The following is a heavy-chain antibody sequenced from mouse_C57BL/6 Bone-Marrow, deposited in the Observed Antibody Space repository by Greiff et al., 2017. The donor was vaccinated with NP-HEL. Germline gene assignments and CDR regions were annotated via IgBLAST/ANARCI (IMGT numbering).Heavy chain of an antibody. V-gene: IGHV14-4*01. Sequence: VQLQQSGAELVRPGASVKLSCTASGFTFTDDYMHWVKQRPEQGLEWIGWIDPENGGTDYASKFKGKATMTADKSSNTAYLQLSSLTSEDTAVDYCTTRVCGNYYAMDYWGQGTSVTVSS. CDR1: GFTFTDDY. J-gene: IGHJ4*01. D-gene: IGHD1-1*02. CDR3: TTRVCGNYYAMDY. CDR2: IDPENGGT.